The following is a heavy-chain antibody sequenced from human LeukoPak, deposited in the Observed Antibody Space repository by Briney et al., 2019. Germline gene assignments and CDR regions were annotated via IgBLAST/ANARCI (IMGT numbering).Heavy chain of an antibody. Sequence: GGSLRLSCAASGFTFSSHGMHWVRQAPGQGLEWVSYISSSGSTIYYADSVKGRFTISRDNAKNSLYLQMNSLRAEDTAVYYCAREDQLTLDYWGQGTLVTVSS. V-gene: IGHV3-48*03. D-gene: IGHD2-2*01. CDR2: ISSSGSTI. CDR1: GFTFSSHG. J-gene: IGHJ4*02. CDR3: AREDQLTLDY.